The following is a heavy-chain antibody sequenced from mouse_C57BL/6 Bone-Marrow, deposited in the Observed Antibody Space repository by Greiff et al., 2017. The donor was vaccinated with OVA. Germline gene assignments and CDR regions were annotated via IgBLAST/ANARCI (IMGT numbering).Heavy chain of an antibody. J-gene: IGHJ3*01. V-gene: IGHV5-4*01. CDR1: GFTFSSYA. CDR3: ARDSNYDWFAY. CDR2: ISDGGSYT. Sequence: DVHLVESGGGLVKPGGSLKLSCAASGFTFSSYAMSWVRQTPEKRLEWVATISDGGSYTYYPDNVKGRFTISRDNAKNNLYLQRSHLKSEDTAMYYCARDSNYDWFAYWGQGTLVTVSA. D-gene: IGHD2-5*01.